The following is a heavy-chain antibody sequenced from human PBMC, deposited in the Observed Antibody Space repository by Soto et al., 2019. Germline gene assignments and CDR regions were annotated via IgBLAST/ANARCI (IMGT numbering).Heavy chain of an antibody. CDR1: GYTFTNYY. CDR2: IDPSGGST. D-gene: IGHD2-21*01. Sequence: QVQLLQSGAEVKKPGASVKVSCKASGYTFTNYYIHWVRQAPGQGLEWMGIIDPSGGSTTYAQKFQGRVTMTRDTSTSTVYMELSSLRSEDTALYYCARESIVVVIATVDIFYNYSGLDVWGQGTTVTVSS. CDR3: ARESIVVVIATVDIFYNYSGLDV. V-gene: IGHV1-46*01. J-gene: IGHJ6*02.